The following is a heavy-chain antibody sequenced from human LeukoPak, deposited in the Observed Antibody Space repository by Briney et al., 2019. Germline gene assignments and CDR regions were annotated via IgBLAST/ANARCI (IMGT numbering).Heavy chain of an antibody. Sequence: PSETLSLTCAVSGGSISSNNWWGWVRQPPGKGLEWLGEIYHSGSLNYNPSLKSRVTISVDKSRNHFSLNLSSVTAADTAVYYCARVNINNWHSCDYWGQGTLVTVSS. CDR2: IYHSGSL. CDR3: ARVNINNWHSCDY. D-gene: IGHD1-1*01. V-gene: IGHV4-4*02. J-gene: IGHJ4*02. CDR1: GGSISSNNW.